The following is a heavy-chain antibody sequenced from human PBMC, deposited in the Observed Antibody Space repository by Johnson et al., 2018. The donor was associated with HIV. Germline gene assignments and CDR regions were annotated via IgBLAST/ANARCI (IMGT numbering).Heavy chain of an antibody. J-gene: IGHJ3*01. CDR2: IGTAGDT. D-gene: IGHD2-21*01. Sequence: VQLVESGGGLVQPGGSLRLSCAASGFTFSSYDMHWVRQATGKGLEWVSAIGTAGDTYYPGSVKGRFTISRENAKNTLYLQMNSLRAEDTAVYYCARYCGGGCYPHYDALDLWGQGTMVTVSS. CDR3: ARYCGGGCYPHYDALDL. V-gene: IGHV3-13*01. CDR1: GFTFSSYD.